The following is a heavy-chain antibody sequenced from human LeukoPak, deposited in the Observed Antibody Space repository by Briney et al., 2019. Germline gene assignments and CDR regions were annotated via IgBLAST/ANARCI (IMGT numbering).Heavy chain of an antibody. J-gene: IGHJ4*02. D-gene: IGHD2-21*01. CDR3: AKDTVRGDGYWEFDY. CDR1: GFTFNSCA. V-gene: IGHV3-23*01. Sequence: GGSLRLSCAASGFTFNSCAMTWVRQAPGKGLEWVSGILQSGGDRYYSDSVKGRFTVSRDNSKNTLYLQVNSLRVDDTAIYYCAKDTVRGDGYWEFDYWGQGTLVTVSS. CDR2: ILQSGGDR.